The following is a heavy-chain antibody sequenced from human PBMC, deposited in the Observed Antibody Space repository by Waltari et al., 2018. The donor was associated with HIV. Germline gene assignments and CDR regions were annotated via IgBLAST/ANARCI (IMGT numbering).Heavy chain of an antibody. CDR1: GFTFSDYY. Sequence: QVQLVESGGNLVNPGGSLRLSCAASGFTFSDYYMSWIRQAPGKGGELMCYRSTPGSSIYYAYSVKGRFTISRDNSKNSLYLQMNNLRAEDTAVYFCASRGVWCSAISCYGLWGHGTLVTVSS. CDR2: RSTPGSSI. V-gene: IGHV3-11*01. J-gene: IGHJ4*01. D-gene: IGHD2-15*01. CDR3: ASRGVWCSAISCYGL.